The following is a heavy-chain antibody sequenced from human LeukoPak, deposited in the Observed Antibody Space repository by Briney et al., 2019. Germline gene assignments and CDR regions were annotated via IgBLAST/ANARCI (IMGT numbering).Heavy chain of an antibody. Sequence: PGGSLRLSCPTSGFTFSNYGMHWVRQAPGKGLEWVAVVSYEGKSQYYADSVRGRFTISRDNSKNTLYLQMNSLRGEDAAVYYCAKEGTAQISTWYDYWGQGTLVTVSS. CDR1: GFTFSNYG. CDR3: AKEGTAQISTWYDY. J-gene: IGHJ4*02. V-gene: IGHV3-30*18. CDR2: VSYEGKSQ. D-gene: IGHD6-13*01.